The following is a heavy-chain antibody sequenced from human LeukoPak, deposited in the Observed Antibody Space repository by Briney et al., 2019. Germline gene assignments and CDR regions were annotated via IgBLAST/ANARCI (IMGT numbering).Heavy chain of an antibody. CDR1: GLTFSSYT. CDR3: AREIGGGLHYFHS. V-gene: IGHV3-21*04. D-gene: IGHD1-26*01. J-gene: IGHJ4*02. CDR2: ISSSNNYI. Sequence: GGSLRLSCAASGLTFSSYTMNWVRQAPGKGLEWVSSISSSNNYIYYADSVKGRFTISRDNSQNTLYLQMNSLRAEDTAMYYCAREIGGGLHYFHSWGQGTPVTVSS.